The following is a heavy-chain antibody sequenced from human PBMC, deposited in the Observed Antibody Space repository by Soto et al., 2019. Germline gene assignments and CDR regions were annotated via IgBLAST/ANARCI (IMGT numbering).Heavy chain of an antibody. CDR2: IYYSGST. D-gene: IGHD3-10*01. CDR3: ARVGELLGVSWFDP. Sequence: SETLSLTCTVSGGSISSGGYYWSWIRQHPGKGLEWIGYIYYSGSTYYNPSLKSRVTISVDTSKNQFSLKLSSVTAADTAVYYCARVGELLGVSWFDPWGQGTMVTVYS. V-gene: IGHV4-31*03. CDR1: GGSISSGGYY. J-gene: IGHJ5*02.